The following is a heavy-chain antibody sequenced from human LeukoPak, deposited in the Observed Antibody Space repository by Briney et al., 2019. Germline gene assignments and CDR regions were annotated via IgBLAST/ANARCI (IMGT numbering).Heavy chain of an antibody. J-gene: IGHJ6*02. CDR2: IYSSGST. CDR1: GGSISSSHHY. D-gene: IGHD3-3*01. V-gene: IGHV4-39*01. Sequence: PSETLSLTCAVSGGSISSSHHYWGWIRQPPGKGLKWIGSIYSSGSTYYNPSLRTRVTISVDTSKNQFSLKLSSVTAADTAVYYCARGRVGVVIIPPGHPRDYGMDVWGQGTTVTVSS. CDR3: ARGRVGVVIIPPGHPRDYGMDV.